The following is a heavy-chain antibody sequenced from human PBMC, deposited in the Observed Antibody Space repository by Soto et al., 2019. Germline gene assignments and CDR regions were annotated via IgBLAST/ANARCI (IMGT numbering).Heavy chain of an antibody. V-gene: IGHV1-2*04. J-gene: IGHJ4*02. CDR2: INPNSGGT. Sequence: ASVKVSCKASGYTFTGYYMHLVRQAPGQGLEWMGWINPNSGGTNYAQKFQGWVTMTRDMSISTAYMELSRLRSDDTAVYYCARAPSNSVVPAANPFDYWGQGTLVTVSS. D-gene: IGHD2-2*01. CDR3: ARAPSNSVVPAANPFDY. CDR1: GYTFTGYY.